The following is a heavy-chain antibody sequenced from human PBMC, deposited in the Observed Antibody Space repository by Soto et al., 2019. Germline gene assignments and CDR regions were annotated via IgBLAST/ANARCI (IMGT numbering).Heavy chain of an antibody. CDR1: GYTFTSYG. Sequence: ASVKVSCKASGYTFTSYGISWVRQAPGQGLEWMGWISAYNGNTNYAQKLQGRVTMTTDTSTSTAYMELRSLRSDDTAVYYCARDSIAAAGPAYFDYWGQGTLVTVSS. D-gene: IGHD6-13*01. V-gene: IGHV1-18*01. CDR3: ARDSIAAAGPAYFDY. CDR2: ISAYNGNT. J-gene: IGHJ4*02.